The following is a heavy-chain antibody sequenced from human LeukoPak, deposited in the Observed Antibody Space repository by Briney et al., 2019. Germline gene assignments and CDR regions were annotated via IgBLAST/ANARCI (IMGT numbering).Heavy chain of an antibody. D-gene: IGHD6-13*01. CDR1: GYTFTSYD. J-gene: IGHJ6*03. CDR3: ARDVPGTKGGYYYYMDV. V-gene: IGHV1-18*01. Sequence: ASVKVSCKASGYTFTSYDINWVRQATGQGLEWMGWISAYNGNTNYAQKLQGRVTMTTDTSTSTAYMELRSLRSGDTAVYYCARDVPGTKGGYYYYMDVWGKGTTVTVSS. CDR2: ISAYNGNT.